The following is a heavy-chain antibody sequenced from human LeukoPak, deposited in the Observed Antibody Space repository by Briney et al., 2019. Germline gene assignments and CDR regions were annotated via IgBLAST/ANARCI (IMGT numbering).Heavy chain of an antibody. J-gene: IGHJ4*02. D-gene: IGHD1-26*01. CDR2: INAGNGDT. V-gene: IGHV1-3*01. CDR3: ATLRYSGSYYFDY. Sequence: GVSVKVSCKASGYTFTSYAMHWVRQAPGQRLEWMGWINAGNGDTKYSQKFQGRVTITRDTSASTGYMELSSLRSEDTAVYYCATLRYSGSYYFDYWGQGTLVTVSS. CDR1: GYTFTSYA.